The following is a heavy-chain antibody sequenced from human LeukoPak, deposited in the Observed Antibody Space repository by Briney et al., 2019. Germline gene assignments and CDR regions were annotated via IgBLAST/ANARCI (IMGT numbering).Heavy chain of an antibody. Sequence: SETLSLTCTVSGGSISSYYWSWIRQPPGKGLEWIGYIYYSGSTNYNPSLKSRVTISVDTSKNQFSLKLSSVTAADTAVYYCARHERYFDSEIDIWGQGTMVTVSS. V-gene: IGHV4-59*08. CDR3: ARHERYFDSEIDI. J-gene: IGHJ3*02. CDR2: IYYSGST. CDR1: GGSISSYY. D-gene: IGHD3-9*01.